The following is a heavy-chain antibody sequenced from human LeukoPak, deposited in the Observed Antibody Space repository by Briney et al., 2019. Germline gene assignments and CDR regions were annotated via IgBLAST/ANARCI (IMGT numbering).Heavy chain of an antibody. CDR2: IYTSGST. CDR1: GGSISSGSYY. J-gene: IGHJ6*04. V-gene: IGHV4-61*02. Sequence: SETLSLTCTVSGGSISSGSYYWSWIRQPAGKGLEWIGRIYTSGSTNYNPSLKSRVTISVDTSKNQFSLKLSSVTAADTAVYYCARWIAAPGDVWGKGTTVTVSS. CDR3: ARWIAAPGDV. D-gene: IGHD6-13*01.